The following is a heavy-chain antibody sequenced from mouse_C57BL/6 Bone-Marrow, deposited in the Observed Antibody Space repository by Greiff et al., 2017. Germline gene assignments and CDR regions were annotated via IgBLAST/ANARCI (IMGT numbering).Heavy chain of an antibody. D-gene: IGHD2-1*01. CDR3: AREAYGKLRFSHYAMDY. CDR2: NYPRSGNT. J-gene: IGHJ4*01. V-gene: IGHV1-81*01. CDR1: GYTFTSYG. Sequence: VQLKESGAELARPGASVKLSCKASGYTFTSYGISWVKQKTGQGLEWIGENYPRSGNTYYNEKFKGKATLTADKSSSTAYMELRSLTSEDSAVYFCAREAYGKLRFSHYAMDYWGQGTSVTVSS.